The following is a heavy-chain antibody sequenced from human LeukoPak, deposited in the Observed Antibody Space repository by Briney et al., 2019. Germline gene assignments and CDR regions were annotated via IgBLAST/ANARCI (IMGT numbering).Heavy chain of an antibody. J-gene: IGHJ4*02. CDR1: GGTFSSYA. V-gene: IGHV1-69*05. CDR3: ARVYYDSSGYYEPLDY. Sequence: ASVTVSCKASGGTFSSYAISWVRQAPGQGLEWMGGIIPIFGTANYAQKFQGRVTITTDESTSTAYMELSSLRSEDTAVYYCARVYYDSSGYYEPLDYWGQGTLVTVSS. D-gene: IGHD3-22*01. CDR2: IIPIFGTA.